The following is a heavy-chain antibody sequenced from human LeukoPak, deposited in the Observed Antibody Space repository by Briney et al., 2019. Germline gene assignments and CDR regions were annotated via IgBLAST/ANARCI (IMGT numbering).Heavy chain of an antibody. Sequence: PGGSLRLSCAASGFTFSDFWVSWVRQAPGKGLECVASTNEAGGDKYYVDSVKGRFTISRDNSKNSLSLQMNSLTAEDTAIYYCAIATTGRGAFGSWGQGTLVSVSS. CDR2: TNEAGGDK. J-gene: IGHJ4*02. D-gene: IGHD1-1*01. CDR1: GFTFSDFW. CDR3: AIATTGRGAFGS. V-gene: IGHV3-7*01.